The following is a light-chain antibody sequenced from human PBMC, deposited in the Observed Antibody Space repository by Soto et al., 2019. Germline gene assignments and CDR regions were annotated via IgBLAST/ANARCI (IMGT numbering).Light chain of an antibody. V-gene: IGLV1-47*01. CDR2: RNK. J-gene: IGLJ3*02. CDR1: SSNIGTNY. Sequence: QSVLTQPPSASGAPGQSVTISCSGSSSNIGTNYVYWYQQFPGTAPKLLIYRNKQRPSGVPDRFSGSKSGTSASLAIAGLRSEDEADYYCAAWDDSPSGPRVFGGGTKLTVL. CDR3: AAWDDSPSGPRV.